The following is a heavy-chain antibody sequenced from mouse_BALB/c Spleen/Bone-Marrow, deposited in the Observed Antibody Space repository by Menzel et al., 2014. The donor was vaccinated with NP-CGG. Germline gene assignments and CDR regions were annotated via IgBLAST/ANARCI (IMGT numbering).Heavy chain of an antibody. J-gene: IGHJ2*01. V-gene: IGHV1S137*01. CDR3: ARGFLGYFDY. Sequence: VKLMESGPELVRPGVSVKISCKGSGYTFXDYPMHWVKQSHAKSLEWIGVISIYSGNTNYNQNFKGKATMTVDKSSSTVYMELARLTSEDSAIYHCARGFLGYFDYWGQGTTLTVSS. CDR2: ISIYSGNT. CDR1: GYTFXDYP.